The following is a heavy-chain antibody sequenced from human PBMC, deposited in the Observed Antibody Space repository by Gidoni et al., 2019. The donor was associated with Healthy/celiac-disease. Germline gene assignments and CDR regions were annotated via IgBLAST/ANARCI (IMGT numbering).Heavy chain of an antibody. D-gene: IGHD3-16*01. CDR3: ARDLGDSRDY. Sequence: EVQLVESGGGLVQPGGSLRLSCAASGFTFSSYSMNWVRQAPGKGLGWVSYISSSSSTIYYADSVKGRFTISRDNAKNSLYLQMNSLRAEDTAVYYCARDLGDSRDYWGQGTLVTVSS. V-gene: IGHV3-48*04. CDR1: GFTFSSYS. CDR2: ISSSSSTI. J-gene: IGHJ4*02.